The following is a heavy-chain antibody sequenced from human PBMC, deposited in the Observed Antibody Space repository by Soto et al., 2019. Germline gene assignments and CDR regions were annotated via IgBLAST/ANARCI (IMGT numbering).Heavy chain of an antibody. CDR3: AREVGWFDP. Sequence: QVQLQESGPGLVKPSETLSLTCTVSGGSISSYYWSWIRQPPGKGLEWIGYIYYSGSTKYNPCLKRRVTISVDTAKNQFSLKLSSVTAADTAVYYCAREVGWFDPWGQGTLVTVSS. CDR2: IYYSGST. V-gene: IGHV4-59*01. D-gene: IGHD1-26*01. J-gene: IGHJ5*02. CDR1: GGSISSYY.